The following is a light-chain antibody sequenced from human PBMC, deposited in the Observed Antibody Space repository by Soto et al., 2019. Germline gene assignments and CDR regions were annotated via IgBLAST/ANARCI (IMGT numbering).Light chain of an antibody. CDR3: SSYTSSGTLYV. CDR1: TSDVGGYNY. V-gene: IGLV2-14*03. Sequence: QSALTQPASVSGSPGQSITISCTGTTSDVGGYNYVSWYQQHPGKAPKLMIYDVSNRPSGVSNRFSGSKSGNTASLTISWLQAEDEADYYCSSYTSSGTLYVFGTGTKLTVL. CDR2: DVS. J-gene: IGLJ1*01.